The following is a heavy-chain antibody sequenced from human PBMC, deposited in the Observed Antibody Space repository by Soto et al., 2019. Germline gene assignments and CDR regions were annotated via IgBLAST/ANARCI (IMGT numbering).Heavy chain of an antibody. D-gene: IGHD2-2*01. CDR3: ARDLRVVPAASNWFDP. CDR1: GYTFTAYF. J-gene: IGHJ5*02. CDR2: INAGNGNT. V-gene: IGHV1-3*01. Sequence: ASVKVSCKPSGYTFTAYFIHWVRQAPGQRLEWMGWINAGNGNTKYSQKFQGRVTITRDTSASTAYMELSSLRSEDTAVYYCARDLRVVPAASNWFDPWGQGTLVTVSS.